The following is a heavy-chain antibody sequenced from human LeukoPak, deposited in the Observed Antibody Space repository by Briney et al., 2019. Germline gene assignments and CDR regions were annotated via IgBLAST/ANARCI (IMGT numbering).Heavy chain of an antibody. CDR1: GYSFTSYW. J-gene: IGHJ4*02. V-gene: IGHV5-51*01. Sequence: GESLKISCKGSGYSFTSYWIGWVRQMPGKGLEWMGIIYPGDSGTRYSPSFQGQVTISADKSISTAYLQWSSLKASDTAMYYCARGYCTNGVCYGCDYWGQGTLVTVSS. CDR2: IYPGDSGT. D-gene: IGHD2-8*01. CDR3: ARGYCTNGVCYGCDY.